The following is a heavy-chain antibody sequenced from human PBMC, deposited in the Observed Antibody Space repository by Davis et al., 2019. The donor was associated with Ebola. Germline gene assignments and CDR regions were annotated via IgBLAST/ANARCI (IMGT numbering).Heavy chain of an antibody. J-gene: IGHJ4*02. Sequence: SGPTLVKPTETLTLTCTVSGFSLSSPQMGVSWIRQPPGKALEWLAHILSNDEKSYSTSLKSRLTISKDTSKSQVVLTLTNMDPVDTATYFCARVDWARHETDYWGQGTLVTVSS. D-gene: IGHD3-16*01. CDR2: ILSNDEK. CDR1: GFSLSSPQMG. V-gene: IGHV2-26*01. CDR3: ARVDWARHETDY.